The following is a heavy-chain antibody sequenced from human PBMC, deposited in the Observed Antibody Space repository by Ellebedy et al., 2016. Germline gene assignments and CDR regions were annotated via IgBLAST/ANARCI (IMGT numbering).Heavy chain of an antibody. CDR2: ISSSSSYI. V-gene: IGHV3-21*01. J-gene: IGHJ4*02. CDR1: GFTFSSYS. Sequence: GESLKISCAASGFTFSSYSMNWVRQAPGKGLEWVSSISSSSSYIYYADSVKGRFTISRDNAKNSLYLQMNSLRAEDTAVYYCARDWRDGSGSYPLWYWGQGTLVTVSS. D-gene: IGHD3-10*01. CDR3: ARDWRDGSGSYPLWY.